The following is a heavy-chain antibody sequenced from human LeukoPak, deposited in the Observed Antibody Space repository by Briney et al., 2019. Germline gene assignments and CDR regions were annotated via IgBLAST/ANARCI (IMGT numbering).Heavy chain of an antibody. CDR3: ARVIAARAGSYYYYYYMDV. V-gene: IGHV1-18*01. D-gene: IGHD6-6*01. Sequence: GASVKVSCKASGYTFTSYGISWVRQAPGQGLEWMGWISAYNGNTNYAQKLQGRVTITTDTSTSTAYMELRSLRSDDTAVYYCARVIAARAGSYYYYYYMDVWGKGTTVTVSS. CDR1: GYTFTSYG. CDR2: ISAYNGNT. J-gene: IGHJ6*03.